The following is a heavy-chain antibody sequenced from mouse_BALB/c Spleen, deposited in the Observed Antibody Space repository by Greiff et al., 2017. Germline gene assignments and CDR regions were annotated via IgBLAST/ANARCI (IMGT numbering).Heavy chain of an antibody. J-gene: IGHJ2*01. CDR3: TRWLLPNFDD. D-gene: IGHD2-3*01. CDR1: GYTFTDYE. CDR2: IDPETGGT. V-gene: IGHV1-15*01. Sequence: VQLQQSGAELVRPGASVTLSCKASGYTFTDYEMHWVKQTPVHGLEWIGAIDPETGGTAYNQKFKGKATLTADKSSSTAYMELRSLTSEDSAVYYCTRWLLPNFDDWGQGTTLTVSS.